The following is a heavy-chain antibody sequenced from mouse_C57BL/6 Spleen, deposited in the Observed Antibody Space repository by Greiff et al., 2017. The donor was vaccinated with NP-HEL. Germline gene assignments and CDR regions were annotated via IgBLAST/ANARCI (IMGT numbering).Heavy chain of an antibody. Sequence: VQLQQSGAELVKPGASVKMSCKASGYTFTSYWITWVKQRPGQGLEWIGDIYPGSGSTNYNEKFKSKATLTVDTSSSTAYMQLSSLTSEDSAVYYCARKGDRWDGFAYWGQGTLVTVSA. J-gene: IGHJ3*01. CDR3: ARKGDRWDGFAY. D-gene: IGHD2-14*01. CDR2: IYPGSGST. V-gene: IGHV1-55*01. CDR1: GYTFTSYW.